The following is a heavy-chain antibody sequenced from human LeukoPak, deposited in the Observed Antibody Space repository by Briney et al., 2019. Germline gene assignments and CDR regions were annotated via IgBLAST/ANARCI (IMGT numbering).Heavy chain of an antibody. CDR3: ARHGNIVVVPTASKAFDI. J-gene: IGHJ3*02. Sequence: SETLSLTCTVSGGSISSYYWSWIRQPPGKGLEWIGSIYYSGDSYYNPSLKSRVTTSVDTSKSQFSLRLSSVTAADTAVYYCARHGNIVVVPTASKAFDIWGQGTMVTVSS. CDR1: GGSISSYY. V-gene: IGHV4-39*01. CDR2: IYYSGDS. D-gene: IGHD2-2*01.